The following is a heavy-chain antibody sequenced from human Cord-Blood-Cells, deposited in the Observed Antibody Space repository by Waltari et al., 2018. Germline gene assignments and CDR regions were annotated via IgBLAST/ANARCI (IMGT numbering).Heavy chain of an antibody. CDR3: ASPDILTGYYNY. D-gene: IGHD3-9*01. CDR2: IYYSGST. CDR1: GGSISSSSYY. J-gene: IGHJ4*02. Sequence: QLQLQESGPGLVKPSETLSLTCTVSGGSISSSSYYWGWIRQPPGKGLEWIGSIYYSGSTYYNPSLKSRVTISVDTSKNQFSLKLSSVTDADTAVYYCASPDILTGYYNYWGQGTLVTVSS. V-gene: IGHV4-39*01.